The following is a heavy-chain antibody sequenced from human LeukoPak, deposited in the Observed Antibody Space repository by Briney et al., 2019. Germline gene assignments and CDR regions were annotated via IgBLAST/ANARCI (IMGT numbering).Heavy chain of an antibody. V-gene: IGHV3-23*01. J-gene: IGHJ4*02. Sequence: AGGSLRLSCAASGFTFSSYAMSWVRQAPGKGLEWVSTISGSGGSTYYADSVKGRFTISRDNSKSTLYLHMNSLSAEDTAVYYCAKNTSPWISGFDYWGQGTLVTVSS. CDR2: ISGSGGST. D-gene: IGHD3-10*01. CDR3: AKNTSPWISGFDY. CDR1: GFTFSSYA.